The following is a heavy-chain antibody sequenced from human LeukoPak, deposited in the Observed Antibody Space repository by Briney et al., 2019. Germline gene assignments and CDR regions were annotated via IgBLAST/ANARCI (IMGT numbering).Heavy chain of an antibody. CDR2: ISSSSGST. Sequence: ASVKVSCKASGYSFTSYYTHWVRQAPGQGVEWMGIISSSSGSTTYAQKFQGRVSMTRDTSTSTVYMELSSLKSEDTAVYYCARVFCSGGSCYHTPYLDSWGQGTPVTVSS. D-gene: IGHD2-15*01. J-gene: IGHJ4*02. CDR3: ARVFCSGGSCYHTPYLDS. CDR1: GYSFTSYY. V-gene: IGHV1-46*01.